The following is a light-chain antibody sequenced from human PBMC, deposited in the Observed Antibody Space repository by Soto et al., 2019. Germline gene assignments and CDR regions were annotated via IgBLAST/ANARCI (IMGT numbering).Light chain of an antibody. CDR1: SSDVGLSNY. CDR2: EVS. J-gene: IGLJ1*01. V-gene: IGLV2-11*01. CDR3: TSYSSGTTRYV. Sequence: QSALTQPRSVSGSPGQSVTISCTGTSSDVGLSNYVSWYQQHPGKAPKLMIYEVSHRPSGVSDRFSGSKSGNTASVTISGLQAEDEADYYCTSYSSGTTRYVFGAGTKLTVL.